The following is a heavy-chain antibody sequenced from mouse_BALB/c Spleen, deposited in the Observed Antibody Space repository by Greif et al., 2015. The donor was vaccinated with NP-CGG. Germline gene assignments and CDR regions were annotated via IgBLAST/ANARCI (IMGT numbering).Heavy chain of an antibody. CDR1: GYTFSSYW. Sequence: QVQLQQSGAELMKPGASVKISCKATGYTFSSYWIEWVKQRPGHGLEWIGEILPGSGSTNYNEKFKGKATFTADTSSNTAYMQLSSLTSEDSAVYYCARGGTGTRDYAMDYWGQGTSVTVSS. CDR3: ARGGTGTRDYAMDY. J-gene: IGHJ4*01. CDR2: ILPGSGST. D-gene: IGHD4-1*01. V-gene: IGHV1-9*01.